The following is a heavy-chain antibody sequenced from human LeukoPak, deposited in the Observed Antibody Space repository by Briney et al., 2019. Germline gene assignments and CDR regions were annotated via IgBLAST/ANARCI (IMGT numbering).Heavy chain of an antibody. CDR2: ISGGGGRT. Sequence: GGSLRLSCAASGFTFSSYAMSWVRQAPGKGLEWVSSISGGGGRTYYADSVKGRFTISRDNSRNTLYLQLSSLRAEDTAVYYCARSRGSSGSYPFDYWGQGTLVTVSS. J-gene: IGHJ4*02. CDR1: GFTFSSYA. V-gene: IGHV3-23*01. D-gene: IGHD1-26*01. CDR3: ARSRGSSGSYPFDY.